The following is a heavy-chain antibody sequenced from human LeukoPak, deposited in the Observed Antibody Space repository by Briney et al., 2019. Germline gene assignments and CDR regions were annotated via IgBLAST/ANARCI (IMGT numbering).Heavy chain of an antibody. J-gene: IGHJ6*02. CDR3: TRDEGDNGMDV. CDR1: GFTFGDYA. V-gene: IGHV3-49*03. D-gene: IGHD5-24*01. CDR2: IRSKAYGGTT. Sequence: GGSLRLSCTASGFTFGDYAMSWFRQAPGKGLEWVGFIRSKAYGGTTEYAASVKGRFTISRDDSKSIAYLQMNSLKTEDTAVYYCTRDEGDNGMDVWGQGTTVTVFS.